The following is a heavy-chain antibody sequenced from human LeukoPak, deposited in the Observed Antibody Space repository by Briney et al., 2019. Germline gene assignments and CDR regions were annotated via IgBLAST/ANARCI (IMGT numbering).Heavy chain of an antibody. CDR1: GGSFSGYY. CDR2: INHSGST. Sequence: SETLSLTCAVYGGSFSGYYWSWIRQPPGKGLEWIGEINHSGSTIYNPSLKSRVTISVDTSKKQSSLKLSSVTAADTAVYYCARRGQMATALWGRGTLVTVSS. V-gene: IGHV4-34*01. J-gene: IGHJ2*01. CDR3: ARRGQMATAL. D-gene: IGHD5-24*01.